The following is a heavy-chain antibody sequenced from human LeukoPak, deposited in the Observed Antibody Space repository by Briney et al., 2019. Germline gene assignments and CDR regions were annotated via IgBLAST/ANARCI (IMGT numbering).Heavy chain of an antibody. J-gene: IGHJ3*02. CDR3: AGGAGWAVDS. V-gene: IGHV3-7*01. D-gene: IGHD1-14*01. CDR2: IKEDGSET. CDR1: GFTFSSHW. Sequence: GGSLRLSCAGSGFTFSSHWMSWVRQAPGKGLEWVAFIKEDGSETNYADSVKGRFTVSRDNATHGMYLQMNSLRVDDATVHYYAGGAGWAVDSCGEGTMVVVSS.